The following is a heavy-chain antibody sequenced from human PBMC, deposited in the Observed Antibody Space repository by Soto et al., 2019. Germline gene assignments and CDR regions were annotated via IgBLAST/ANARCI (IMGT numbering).Heavy chain of an antibody. J-gene: IGHJ6*02. CDR3: AKATNFGVGPDYYYYYGMDV. Sequence: GGSLRLCCAPSAFTLSSYAMSWVRQAPGKGLEWVSTFSGRGDTTSYDDSVKGRFTISGDNSKSTLYLQMDSLRGEDTAVYYCAKATNFGVGPDYYYYYGMDVWGQGTTVTVSS. V-gene: IGHV3-23*02. CDR2: FSGRGDTT. D-gene: IGHD3-3*01. CDR1: AFTLSSYA.